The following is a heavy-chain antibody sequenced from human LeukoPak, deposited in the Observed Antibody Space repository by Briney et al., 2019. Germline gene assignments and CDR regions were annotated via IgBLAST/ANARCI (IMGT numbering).Heavy chain of an antibody. CDR2: IYFSGGT. D-gene: IGHD6-19*01. V-gene: IGHV4-34*01. J-gene: IGHJ6*02. CDR3: ARPSTTSYSSGWYVSDYYGMDV. CDR1: GGSFSGFY. Sequence: LGTLSLTFVVYGGSFSGFYWSWIRQPPGKGLGWVWGIYFSGGTYYNPSLKSRVTISVDTSKNQFSLKLSSVTAADTAVYYCARPSTTSYSSGWYVSDYYGMDVWGQGTTVTVSS.